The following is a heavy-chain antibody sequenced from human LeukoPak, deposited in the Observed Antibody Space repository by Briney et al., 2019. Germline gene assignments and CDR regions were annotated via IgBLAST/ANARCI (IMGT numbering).Heavy chain of an antibody. CDR1: GFTFSTYW. V-gene: IGHV3-7*02. Sequence: GGSLRLSCAASGFTFSTYWMNWVRQAPGKGLEWVANIQQDGREKYYLDSVEGRFTISRDNAKNSLYLQMNSLTAEDTAVYYCAAIRIGYWGQGALVTVSS. J-gene: IGHJ4*02. CDR3: AAIRIGY. D-gene: IGHD2-2*01. CDR2: IQQDGREK.